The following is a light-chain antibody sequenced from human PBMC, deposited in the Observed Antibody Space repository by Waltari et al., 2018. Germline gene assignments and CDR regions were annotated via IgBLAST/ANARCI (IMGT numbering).Light chain of an antibody. J-gene: IGKJ2*01. CDR3: QQYYDTPYT. Sequence: DIVMTQSPASLAVSLGERATINCKSSQSVLYSSNNKNFFAWYQQKPGQPPKLLIYWASTRESGVPDRFSGSGSGTDFTLTISSLQAEDVAVYYCQQYYDTPYTFGQGTKLEIK. V-gene: IGKV4-1*01. CDR1: QSVLYSSNNKNF. CDR2: WAS.